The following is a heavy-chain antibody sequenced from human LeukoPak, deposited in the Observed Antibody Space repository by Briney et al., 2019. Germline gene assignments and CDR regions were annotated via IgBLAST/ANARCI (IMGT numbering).Heavy chain of an antibody. J-gene: IGHJ4*02. D-gene: IGHD3-10*01. V-gene: IGHV3-30*03. Sequence: GTSLRLSCAASGFTFSSGMHWVRQAPGKGLEWVAVISYDGNHKYYGDSVKGRFTISRDNSRNTLYLQMDSLKTEDTAVYYCARHVFSSRGPGVFDYWGQGTLVTVSS. CDR1: GFTFSSG. CDR3: ARHVFSSRGPGVFDY. CDR2: ISYDGNHK.